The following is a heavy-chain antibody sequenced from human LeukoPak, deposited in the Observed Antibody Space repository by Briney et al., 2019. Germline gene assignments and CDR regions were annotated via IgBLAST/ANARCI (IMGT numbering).Heavy chain of an antibody. Sequence: ASVKVSCKASGYTFTGYYMHWVRQAPGQGLEWMGWINPNSGGTNYAQKFQGRVTMTRDTSISTAHMELSRLRSDDTAVYYCARGGSNYVPYWGFDYWGQGTLVTVSS. CDR3: ARGGSNYVPYWGFDY. J-gene: IGHJ4*02. V-gene: IGHV1-2*02. D-gene: IGHD4-11*01. CDR2: INPNSGGT. CDR1: GYTFTGYY.